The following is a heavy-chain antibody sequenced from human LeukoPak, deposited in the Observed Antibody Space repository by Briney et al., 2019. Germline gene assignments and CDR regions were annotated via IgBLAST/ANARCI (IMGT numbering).Heavy chain of an antibody. CDR2: IKYDGIDK. J-gene: IGHJ4*02. CDR1: GFTFSDYW. D-gene: IGHD4/OR15-4a*01. Sequence: GGSLRLSCVASGFTFSDYWMSWVRQAPGKGLEWVANIKYDGIDKQYLDSIKGRFTISRDNAKNTLYLQMDSLRVDDTAIYYCARFSRVQSSFWGQGTLVTVSS. CDR3: ARFSRVQSSF. V-gene: IGHV3-7*01.